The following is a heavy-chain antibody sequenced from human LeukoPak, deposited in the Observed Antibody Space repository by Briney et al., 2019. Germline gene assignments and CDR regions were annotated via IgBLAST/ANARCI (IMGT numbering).Heavy chain of an antibody. CDR1: GFTFSSYA. J-gene: IGHJ4*02. V-gene: IGHV3-53*04. CDR2: IYSGGST. Sequence: PGGSLRLSCAASGFTFSSYAMSWVRQAPGKGLEWVSVIYSGGSTYYADSVKGRFTISRHNSKNTLYLQMNSLRAEDTAVYYCARARGYSYNYFDYWGQGTLVTVSS. D-gene: IGHD5-18*01. CDR3: ARARGYSYNYFDY.